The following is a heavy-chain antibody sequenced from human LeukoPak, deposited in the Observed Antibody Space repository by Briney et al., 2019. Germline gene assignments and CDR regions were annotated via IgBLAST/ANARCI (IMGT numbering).Heavy chain of an antibody. D-gene: IGHD2/OR15-2a*01. Sequence: GGSLRLSCAASGFTFTIYGLHWVRQAPGKGLRWVALVRYDVSEKYYADSVKGRFTISRDDSRTTVFLQMNSLTAEDTDVYYCAKGSFYCTSSTCPQYYYYMDVWGKGTTVTV. J-gene: IGHJ6*03. CDR2: VRYDVSEK. CDR1: GFTFTIYG. V-gene: IGHV3-30*02. CDR3: AKGSFYCTSSTCPQYYYYMDV.